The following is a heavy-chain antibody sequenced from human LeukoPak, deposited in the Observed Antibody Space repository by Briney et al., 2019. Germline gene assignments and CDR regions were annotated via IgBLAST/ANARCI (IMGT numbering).Heavy chain of an antibody. CDR2: IYYSGST. V-gene: IGHV4-59*01. Sequence: SETLSLTCTVSGGSISSYYWSWIRQPPGKGLEWIGYIYYSGSTNYNPSLKSRVTISVDTSKNQFSLKLSSVTAADTAVYYCARDAGIAAAGTNWFDPWGQGTLVTVS. J-gene: IGHJ5*02. CDR1: GGSISSYY. CDR3: ARDAGIAAAGTNWFDP. D-gene: IGHD6-13*01.